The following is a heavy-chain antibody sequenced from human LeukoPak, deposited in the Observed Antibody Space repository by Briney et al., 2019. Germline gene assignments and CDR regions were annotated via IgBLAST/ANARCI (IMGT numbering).Heavy chain of an antibody. CDR2: INHSGST. CDR3: AELSITMIGGV. D-gene: IGHD3-10*02. V-gene: IGHV4-34*01. Sequence: PSETLSLTCAVYGGSFSGYYWSWIRQPPGKGLEWIGEINHSGSTNYNPSLKSRVTISVDTSKNQFSLKLSSVTAADTAVYYCAELSITMIGGVWGKGTTVTISS. J-gene: IGHJ6*04. CDR1: GGSFSGYY.